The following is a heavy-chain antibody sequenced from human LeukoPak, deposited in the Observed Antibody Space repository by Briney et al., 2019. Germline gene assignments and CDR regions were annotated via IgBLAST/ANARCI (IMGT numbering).Heavy chain of an antibody. CDR2: IKQDGSEK. D-gene: IGHD5-12*01. V-gene: IGHV3-7*03. J-gene: IGHJ4*02. Sequence: GSLRLSCAASGFTFSSYWMTWVRQAPGKGQEWVANIKQDGSEKYYVDSVKGRFTISRDNSKNTLYLQMNSLRAEDTAVYYCAKQLNRMVATPFDYWGQGTLVTVSS. CDR1: GFTFSSYW. CDR3: AKQLNRMVATPFDY.